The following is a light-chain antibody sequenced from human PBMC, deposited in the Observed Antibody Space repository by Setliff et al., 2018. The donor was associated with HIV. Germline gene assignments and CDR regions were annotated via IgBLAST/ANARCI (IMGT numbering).Light chain of an antibody. CDR3: QVWDSSSDHSVV. Sequence: SYELTQPPSVSVAPGKTARITCGGNNSGSKSVHWYQQKPGQAPVLVVYDDNDRPSGIPERFSGSNSGNTATLTISRVEDGDEADYYCQVWDSSSDHSVVFGGGTKVTVL. CDR2: DDN. CDR1: NSGSKS. J-gene: IGLJ2*01. V-gene: IGLV3-21*03.